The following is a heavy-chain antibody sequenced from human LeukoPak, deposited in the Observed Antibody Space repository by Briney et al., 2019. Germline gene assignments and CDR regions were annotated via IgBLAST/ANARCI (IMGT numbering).Heavy chain of an antibody. CDR3: ARDGATVTPHCDY. CDR2: IGGSGAST. D-gene: IGHD4-23*01. Sequence: GGSLRLSCAASGFSFSNYAMSWVRQAPGKGLEWVSTIGGSGASTYYADSVKGRFTISRDNSKNTLYLQMNSLRVEDTAVYYCARDGATVTPHCDYWGQGTLVTVSS. V-gene: IGHV3-23*01. CDR1: GFSFSNYA. J-gene: IGHJ4*02.